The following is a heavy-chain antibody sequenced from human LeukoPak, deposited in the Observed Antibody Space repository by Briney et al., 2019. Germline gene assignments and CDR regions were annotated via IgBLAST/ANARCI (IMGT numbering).Heavy chain of an antibody. J-gene: IGHJ3*02. D-gene: IGHD3-10*01. CDR2: IYYSGST. Sequence: SETLSLTCTVSGGSISNYYWSWIRQPPGKGLEWIGYIYYSGSTNYNPSLKSRVTISVDTSKNQFSLKLSSVTAADTAVYYCARIPFTMVRGVIWAFDIWGQGTMVTVSS. V-gene: IGHV4-59*01. CDR3: ARIPFTMVRGVIWAFDI. CDR1: GGSISNYY.